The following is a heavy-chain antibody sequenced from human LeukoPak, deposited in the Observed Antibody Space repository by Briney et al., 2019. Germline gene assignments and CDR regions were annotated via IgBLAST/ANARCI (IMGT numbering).Heavy chain of an antibody. Sequence: SETLSLTCTVSGGSIRSYFWTWIRQPPGKGLEWIGYISNSGSTNYNPSLKSRVTILMDTSKKQFSLKLSSVTAADTAVYYCARELIVGATMAFDMWGQETRVTVSS. CDR2: ISNSGST. D-gene: IGHD1-26*01. V-gene: IGHV4-59*01. J-gene: IGHJ3*02. CDR1: GGSIRSYF. CDR3: ARELIVGATMAFDM.